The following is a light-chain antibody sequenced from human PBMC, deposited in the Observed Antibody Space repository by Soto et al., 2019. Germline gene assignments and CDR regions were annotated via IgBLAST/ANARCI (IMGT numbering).Light chain of an antibody. CDR2: DVS. V-gene: IGLV2-14*03. CDR3: SPYRSCITPYV. J-gene: IGLJ1*01. Sequence: QSALTQPASVSGSPGQSITISCTGTSRDVGDYDYVSWYQQHPGKAPKLMIYDVSRRPSGVSNRFSGSKSGNTAFLTISGLQSDDEGDYYCSPYRSCITPYVFGTGTKLTVL. CDR1: SRDVGDYDY.